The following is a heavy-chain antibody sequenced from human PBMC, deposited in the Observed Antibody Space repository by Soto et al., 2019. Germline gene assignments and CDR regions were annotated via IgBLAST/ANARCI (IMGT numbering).Heavy chain of an antibody. CDR1: GGSISSGGYY. CDR3: ARAPADIVVVPAAIVYYYYYMDV. D-gene: IGHD2-2*02. J-gene: IGHJ6*03. Sequence: QVQLQESGPGLVKPSQTLSLTCTVSGGSISSGGYYWSWIRQHPGKGLEWIGYIYYSGSTYYNPSLKSRVTISVDTSKNQFSLKLSSVTAADTAVYYCARAPADIVVVPAAIVYYYYYMDVWGKGTTVTVSS. CDR2: IYYSGST. V-gene: IGHV4-31*03.